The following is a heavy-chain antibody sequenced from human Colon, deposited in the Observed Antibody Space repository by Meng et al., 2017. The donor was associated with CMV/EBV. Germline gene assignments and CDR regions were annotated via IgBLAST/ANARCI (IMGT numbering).Heavy chain of an antibody. CDR1: GFTLSGYS. CDR2: ISGTSTYI. CDR3: ARGYSSSWSHEYFFDY. V-gene: IGHV3-21*01. D-gene: IGHD6-13*01. J-gene: IGHJ4*02. Sequence: GGSLRLSCAASGFTLSGYSMHWVRQAPGKGLEWVSSISGTSTYIYYADSVKGRFTISRDNAKSSLFLQMNSLRAEDTAVYYCARGYSSSWSHEYFFDYWGQGTLVTSPQ.